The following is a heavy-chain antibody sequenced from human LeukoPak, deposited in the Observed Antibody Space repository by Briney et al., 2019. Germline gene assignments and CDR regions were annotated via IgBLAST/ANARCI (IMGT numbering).Heavy chain of an antibody. CDR3: ARIWSGYTHYFDY. CDR2: ISSSGSTI. V-gene: IGHV3-48*03. D-gene: IGHD3-3*01. CDR1: GFTFSSYE. J-gene: IGHJ4*02. Sequence: GGSLRLSCAASGFTFSSYEMNWVRQAPGKGLEWVSYISSSGSTIYYADSVKGRFTISRDNAKNTLYLQMNSLRAEDTAVYYCARIWSGYTHYFDYWGQGTLVTVSS.